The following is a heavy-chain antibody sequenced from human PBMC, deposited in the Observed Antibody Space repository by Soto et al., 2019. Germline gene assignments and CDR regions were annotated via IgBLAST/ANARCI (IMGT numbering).Heavy chain of an antibody. CDR1: GFTFSSYA. V-gene: IGHV3-23*01. Sequence: HPGGSLRLSCAASGFTFSSYAMSWVRQAPGKGLEWVSAISGSGGSTYYADSVKGRFTISRDNSKNTLYLQMNSLRAEDTAVYYCAKTPGSQYDCCYYYGMDVWGQGTTVTVSS. CDR3: AKTPGSQYDCCYYYGMDV. CDR2: ISGSGGST. D-gene: IGHD3-10*01. J-gene: IGHJ6*02.